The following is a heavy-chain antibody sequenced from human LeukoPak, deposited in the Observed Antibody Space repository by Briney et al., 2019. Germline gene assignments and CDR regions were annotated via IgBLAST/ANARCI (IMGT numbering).Heavy chain of an antibody. V-gene: IGHV5-51*01. J-gene: IGHJ5*02. CDR1: GYSFSSYW. D-gene: IGHD6-13*01. CDR3: ARHLPGYSSSPTGAWFDP. CDR2: IYPGDSDT. Sequence: PGESLKISSKGSGYSFSSYWIGCVRQMPGKGLEWRGIIYPGDSDTRYRPSFQGQVSISAGKSISTAYLQWSSLKAPDTAMYYCARHLPGYSSSPTGAWFDPWGQGTLVTVSS.